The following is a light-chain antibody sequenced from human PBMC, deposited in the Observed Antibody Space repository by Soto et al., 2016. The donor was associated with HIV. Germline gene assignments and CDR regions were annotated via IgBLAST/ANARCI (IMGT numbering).Light chain of an antibody. Sequence: SYELTQPPSVSVSPGQTASITCSGDKLGDKYACWYQQKPGQSPVLVIYQDSKRPSGIPERFSGSNSGNTATLTISRAQAGDEADYYCQVWDSSMSWVFGGGTKLTVL. CDR3: QVWDSSMSWV. J-gene: IGLJ3*02. V-gene: IGLV3-1*01. CDR1: KLGDKY. CDR2: QDS.